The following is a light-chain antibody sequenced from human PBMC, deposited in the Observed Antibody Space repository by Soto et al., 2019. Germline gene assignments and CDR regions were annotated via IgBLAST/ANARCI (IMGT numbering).Light chain of an antibody. CDR1: QSVSSN. J-gene: IGKJ4*01. CDR3: HQYNNWPPLT. CDR2: GAS. V-gene: IGKV3-15*01. Sequence: EIVMTQSPATLSVSPGERATLSCRASQSVSSNLAWYQQKPGQAPRLLIYGASTRATGIPARFSGSGSGTEFTVSICSRQPEDVAVNYCHQYNNWPPLTFGGGTKVEIK.